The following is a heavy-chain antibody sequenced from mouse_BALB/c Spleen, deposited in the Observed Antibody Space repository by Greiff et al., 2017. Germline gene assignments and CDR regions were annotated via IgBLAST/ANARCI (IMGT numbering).Heavy chain of an antibody. CDR1: GFSLTSYG. CDR2: IWGGGST. D-gene: IGHD1-1*01. Sequence: QVQLKESGPGLVAPSQSLSITCTVSGFSLTSYGVHWVRQPPGKGLEWLGMIWGGGSTDYNSALKSRLSISKDNSKSQVFLKMNSLQTDDTAMYYCARNDYGSSSWFAYWGQGTLVTVSA. V-gene: IGHV2-6-4*01. J-gene: IGHJ3*01. CDR3: ARNDYGSSSWFAY.